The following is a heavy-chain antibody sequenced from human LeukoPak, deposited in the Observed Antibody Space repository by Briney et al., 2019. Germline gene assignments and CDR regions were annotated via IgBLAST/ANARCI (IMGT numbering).Heavy chain of an antibody. V-gene: IGHV3-21*01. D-gene: IGHD3-22*01. J-gene: IGHJ4*02. CDR1: GLTFSSYS. CDR3: ARDPDRGGYSMFDY. Sequence: GGSLRLSCAASGLTFSSYSMNWVRQAPGKGLEWVSSISSSSSYIYYADSVKGRFTISRDNAKNSLYLQMNSLRAEDTAVYYCARDPDRGGYSMFDYWGQGTLVTVSS. CDR2: ISSSSSYI.